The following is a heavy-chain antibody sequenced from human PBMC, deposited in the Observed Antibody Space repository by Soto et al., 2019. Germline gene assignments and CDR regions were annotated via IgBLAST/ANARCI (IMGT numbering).Heavy chain of an antibody. Sequence: SETLSLTCTVSGASISGFYWSWIRKSAGKGLEWIGRIYATGTTDYNPSLKSRVIMSVDTSKKQFSLKLRSVTAADTAVYYCVRDGTKTLRDWFDPWGQGISVTVSS. V-gene: IGHV4-4*07. D-gene: IGHD1-1*01. J-gene: IGHJ5*02. CDR3: VRDGTKTLRDWFDP. CDR1: GASISGFY. CDR2: IYATGTT.